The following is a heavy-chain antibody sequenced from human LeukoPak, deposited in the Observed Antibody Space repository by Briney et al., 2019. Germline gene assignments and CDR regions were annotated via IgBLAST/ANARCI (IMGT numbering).Heavy chain of an antibody. CDR1: GGSFSGYY. V-gene: IGHV4-34*01. CDR2: INHSGST. Sequence: PSETLSLTCAVYGGSFSGYYWSWIRQPPGKGLEWIGEINHSGSTNYNPSLKSRVTISVDTSKNQFSLKLSSVTAADTAVYYCARHRGSGWSDYWGQGTLVTVPS. D-gene: IGHD6-19*01. CDR3: ARHRGSGWSDY. J-gene: IGHJ4*02.